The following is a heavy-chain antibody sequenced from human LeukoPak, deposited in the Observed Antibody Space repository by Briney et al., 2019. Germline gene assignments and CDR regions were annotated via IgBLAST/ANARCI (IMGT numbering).Heavy chain of an antibody. J-gene: IGHJ4*02. CDR2: IGTAGDT. CDR1: GFTFSDYD. Sequence: GGSLRLSCAAPGFTFSDYDMHWVRQATGKGLELVSAIGTAGDTYYTGSVRGRFTISRENAKNSLYLQMNSLRAGDTAVYYCARVAKERVGGVYYFDYWGQGTLVTVSS. CDR3: ARVAKERVGGVYYFDY. D-gene: IGHD1-1*01. V-gene: IGHV3-13*01.